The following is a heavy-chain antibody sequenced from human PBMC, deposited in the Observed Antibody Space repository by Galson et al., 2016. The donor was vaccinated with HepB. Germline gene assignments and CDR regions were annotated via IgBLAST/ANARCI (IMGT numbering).Heavy chain of an antibody. CDR3: AKTPKKGENGGLLNY. V-gene: IGHV1-2*02. CDR1: GYTFTGYY. Sequence: SVKVSCKASGYTFTGYYMHWVRQAPGQGLEWMGWINPDSGVTSYAQKFQGRVTMTRDTSISTVYMELSGLRADDTAVYYCAKTPKKGENGGLLNYWGQGILVTVSS. CDR2: INPDSGVT. J-gene: IGHJ1*01. D-gene: IGHD2-15*01.